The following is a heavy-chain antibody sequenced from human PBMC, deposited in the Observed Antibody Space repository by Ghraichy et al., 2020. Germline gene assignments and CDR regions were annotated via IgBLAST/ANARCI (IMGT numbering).Heavy chain of an antibody. Sequence: GSLRLSCAASGFTFSSYAMSWVRQAPGKGLEWVSAISGSGGSTYYADSVKGRFTISRDNSKNTLYLQMNSLRAEDTAVYYCAKDLNYGSGSYYPVYFDYWGQRTLVTVSS. CDR3: AKDLNYGSGSYYPVYFDY. D-gene: IGHD3-10*01. V-gene: IGHV3-23*01. CDR1: GFTFSSYA. J-gene: IGHJ4*02. CDR2: ISGSGGST.